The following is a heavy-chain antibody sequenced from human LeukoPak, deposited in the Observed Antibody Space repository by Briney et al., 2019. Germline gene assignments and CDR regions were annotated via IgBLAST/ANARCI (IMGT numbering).Heavy chain of an antibody. CDR2: IRRKANSYAS. CDR1: GFTFSGSA. V-gene: IGHV3-73*01. J-gene: IGHJ4*02. Sequence: GGSLRLSCAASGFTFSGSAMHWVRQASGQGLEWVGRIRRKANSYASAYAASVKGTFTSSRDDSKNTVYLQMNSLKTEDTAVYYGTRHEGYWGQGTLVTVSS. CDR3: TRHEGY.